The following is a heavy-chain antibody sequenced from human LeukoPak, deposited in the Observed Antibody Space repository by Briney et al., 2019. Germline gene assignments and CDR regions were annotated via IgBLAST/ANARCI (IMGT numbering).Heavy chain of an antibody. CDR3: ARFPTDSSSLFDY. CDR2: IFPGDSDT. D-gene: IGHD6-13*01. CDR1: GYSFTNYW. J-gene: IGHJ4*02. V-gene: IGHV5-51*04. Sequence: GESLKISCKGSGYSFTNYWIGWVRQMPGKGLEWMGIIFPGDSDTRYSPSFQGQVTISVDKPINTAYLQWSSLRASDTAMYYCARFPTDSSSLFDYWGQGTLVTVSS.